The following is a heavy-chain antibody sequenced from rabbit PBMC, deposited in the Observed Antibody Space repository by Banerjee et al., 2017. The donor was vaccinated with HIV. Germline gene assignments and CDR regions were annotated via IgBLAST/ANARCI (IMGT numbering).Heavy chain of an antibody. CDR1: GFSFSSGYD. CDR3: VRDINTSFKL. V-gene: IGHV1S45*01. J-gene: IGHJ4*01. CDR2: IYTGDGNT. Sequence: QEQLVESGGGLVQPEGSLTLTCTASGFSFSSGYDMCWVRQAPGKGLEWIACIYTGDGNTYYASWAKGRFTISKTSSTTVTLQMTSLTVADTATYFCVRDINTSFKLWGPGTLVTVS. D-gene: IGHD1-1*01.